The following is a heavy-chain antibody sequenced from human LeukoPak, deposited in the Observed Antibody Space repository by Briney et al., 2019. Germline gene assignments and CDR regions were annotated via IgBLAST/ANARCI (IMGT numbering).Heavy chain of an antibody. V-gene: IGHV1-2*02. CDR3: ARSLRDSGYFDY. Sequence: VASVKVSCKASGGTFSSYAISWVRQAPGQGLEWMGWINPNSGGTNYAQNFQGRVTMTSDTSTSTVYMELSSLRSEDTAVYYCARSLRDSGYFDYWGQGTLVTVSS. D-gene: IGHD3-22*01. J-gene: IGHJ4*02. CDR1: GGTFSSYA. CDR2: INPNSGGT.